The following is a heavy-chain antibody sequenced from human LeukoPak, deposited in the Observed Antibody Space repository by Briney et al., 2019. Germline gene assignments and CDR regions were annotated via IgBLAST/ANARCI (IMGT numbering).Heavy chain of an antibody. J-gene: IGHJ3*02. Sequence: GESLRLSCAASGFTFDDYAMHWVRQAPGKGLEWVSLISWDGGSTSYAYSVKGRFTISRDNSKNMLYLQMGSLRAEDMAVYYCARWVSTSYYAFDIWGQGTMVTVSS. D-gene: IGHD2-2*01. CDR2: ISWDGGST. CDR3: ARWVSTSYYAFDI. CDR1: GFTFDDYA. V-gene: IGHV3-43*02.